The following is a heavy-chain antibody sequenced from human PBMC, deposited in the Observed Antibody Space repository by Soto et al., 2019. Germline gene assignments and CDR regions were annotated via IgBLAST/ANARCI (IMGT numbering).Heavy chain of an antibody. V-gene: IGHV1-69*13. J-gene: IGHJ4*02. CDR2: IIPIFGTA. D-gene: IGHD6-19*01. CDR3: ARVESSGWYNY. Sequence: SVKVSCKASGYSFTSYGISWVRQAPGQGLEWMGGIIPIFGTANYAQKFQGRVTITADESTSTAYMELSSLRSEDTAVYYCARVESSGWYNYWGQGTLVTVSS. CDR1: GYSFTSYG.